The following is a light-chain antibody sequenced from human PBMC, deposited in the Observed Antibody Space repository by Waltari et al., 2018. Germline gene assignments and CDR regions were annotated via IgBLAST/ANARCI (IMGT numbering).Light chain of an antibody. CDR2: DVS. Sequence: QSALTQPRSVSGSPGQSVTISCTGTSSDVGGYYSVSWYPQHPGNAPKLIIFDVSKMTSGVPHRFSGSKSGNTASLTISGLQVEDEADYYCCSYAGSYVLFGGGTKLTVL. CDR3: CSYAGSYVL. J-gene: IGLJ2*01. V-gene: IGLV2-11*01. CDR1: SSDVGGYYS.